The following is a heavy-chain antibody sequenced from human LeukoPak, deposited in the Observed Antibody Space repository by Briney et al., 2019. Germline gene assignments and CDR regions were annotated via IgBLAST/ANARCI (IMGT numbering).Heavy chain of an antibody. D-gene: IGHD3-3*01. CDR1: GYTFTGYY. CDR3: ARVFLEWLFPDY. V-gene: IGHV1-2*02. J-gene: IGHJ4*02. CDR2: INPNSGGT. Sequence: ASVPVSCKASGYTFTGYYMHWVRQAPGQGLEWMGWINPNSGGTNYAQKFQGRVTMTRDTSISTAYMELSRLRSDDTAVYYCARVFLEWLFPDYWGQGTLVTVSS.